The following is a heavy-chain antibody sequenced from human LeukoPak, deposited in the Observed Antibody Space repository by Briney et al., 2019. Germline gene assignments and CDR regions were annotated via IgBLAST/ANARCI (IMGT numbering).Heavy chain of an antibody. CDR3: AKFDGGSPTYYFDY. V-gene: IGHV3-30*18. D-gene: IGHD1-26*01. J-gene: IGHJ4*02. Sequence: RGSLRLSCTVSGFTFSNYGIHWVRQAPGKGLEWVAVISFDGSKKYFADSVEGRFTISRDDSKNTVYLQMNSLRAEDTAVYYCAKFDGGSPTYYFDYWGQGTLVTVSS. CDR1: GFTFSNYG. CDR2: ISFDGSKK.